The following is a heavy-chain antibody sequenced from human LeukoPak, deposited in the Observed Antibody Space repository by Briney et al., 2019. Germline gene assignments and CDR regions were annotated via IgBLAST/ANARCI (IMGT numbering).Heavy chain of an antibody. CDR2: ISASGAVP. CDR3: ARSLMVASEDY. J-gene: IGHJ4*02. V-gene: IGHV3-11*04. D-gene: IGHD2-8*01. Sequence: GGSLRLSCAASGFRFDGFYMGWIRQVPGKGLDYIALISASGAVPYYAESVKGRFTISRDNAKNSVSLQMNSLSADDTAVYYCARSLMVASEDYWGQGTLVTVSS. CDR1: GFRFDGFY.